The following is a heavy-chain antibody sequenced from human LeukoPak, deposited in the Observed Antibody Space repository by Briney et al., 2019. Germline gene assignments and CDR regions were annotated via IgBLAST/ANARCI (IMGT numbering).Heavy chain of an antibody. CDR2: INPNSGGT. Sequence: ASVKVSCKASGYTCTGYYMHWVRQAPGQGLEWMGWINPNSGGTDYAQKLQGRVTMTRDTSISTAYMELSRLTSDDTAVYYCATVPYHYFGSGSYTFWDYWGQGTLVTVSS. V-gene: IGHV1-2*02. CDR1: GYTCTGYY. D-gene: IGHD3-10*01. J-gene: IGHJ4*02. CDR3: ATVPYHYFGSGSYTFWDY.